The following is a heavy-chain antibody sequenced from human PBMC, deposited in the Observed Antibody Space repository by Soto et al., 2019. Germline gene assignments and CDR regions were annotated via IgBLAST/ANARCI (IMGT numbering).Heavy chain of an antibody. V-gene: IGHV3-74*01. J-gene: IGHJ4*02. Sequence: PGGSLRLSCAASGFPFTNYWMNWVRQTPGKGLMWVSRISPDGSDVGYADSVEGRFTVSRDNAKNTLYLQMHSLRAEDTAMYYCACWGHIVPVAPSDFARWRQGTLVT. CDR2: ISPDGSDV. CDR1: GFPFTNYW. CDR3: ACWGHIVPVAPSDFAR. D-gene: IGHD2-8*02.